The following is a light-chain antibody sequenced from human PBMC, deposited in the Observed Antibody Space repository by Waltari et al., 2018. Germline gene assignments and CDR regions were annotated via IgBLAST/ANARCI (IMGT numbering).Light chain of an antibody. CDR2: VNSDGSH. CDR3: QTGGHGTWV. Sequence: QLVLTQSPSASASLGASVKLTCTLSSWHSSNVIAWHQQQPEKGPRYLMKVNSDGSHSRGDEIPDRFSGSSSGAERYLTISSVQSEDEADYYCQTGGHGTWVFGGGTKLTVL. CDR1: SWHSSNV. V-gene: IGLV4-69*01. J-gene: IGLJ3*02.